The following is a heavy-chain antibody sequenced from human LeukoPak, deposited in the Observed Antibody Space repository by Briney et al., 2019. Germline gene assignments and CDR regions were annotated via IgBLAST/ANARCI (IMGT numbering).Heavy chain of an antibody. CDR1: GFTFDDYA. CDR2: ISWNSGSI. V-gene: IGHV3-9*01. J-gene: IGHJ6*03. Sequence: TGGSLRLSCAASGFTFDDYAMHWVRQAPGKGLEWVSGISWNSGSIGYADSVKGRFTVSRDNAKNSLYLQMNSLRAEDTAVYYCASAPYYYYMDVWGKGTTVTISS. CDR3: ASAPYYYYMDV. D-gene: IGHD3-3*01.